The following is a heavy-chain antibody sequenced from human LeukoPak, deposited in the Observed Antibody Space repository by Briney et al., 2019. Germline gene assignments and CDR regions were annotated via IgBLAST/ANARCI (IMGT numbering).Heavy chain of an antibody. CDR2: INTNTGNP. Sequence: GASVKVSCKASGYTFTSYAMNWVRQAPGQGLEWMGWINTNTGNPTYAQGFTGRFVFSLDTSVSTAYLQISSLKAEDTAVYYCATTYYYDSSGYYYVGRFDYWGQGTLVTVSS. CDR1: GYTFTSYA. V-gene: IGHV7-4-1*02. D-gene: IGHD3-22*01. CDR3: ATTYYYDSSGYYYVGRFDY. J-gene: IGHJ4*02.